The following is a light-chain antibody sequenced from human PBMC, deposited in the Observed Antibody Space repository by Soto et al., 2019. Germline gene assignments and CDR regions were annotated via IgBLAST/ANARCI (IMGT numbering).Light chain of an antibody. Sequence: QSLLTQPPSVSAAPGQTVTISCSGSGFNIRDHYVSWYQHLPGAAPKLLIFETNRRPAGIPDRFSGSKSGTSATLGITGLQTADEGDYYCASWDNTLSDGRVFGPGTKLTVL. CDR3: ASWDNTLSDGRV. J-gene: IGLJ1*01. CDR1: GFNIRDHY. V-gene: IGLV1-51*02. CDR2: ETN.